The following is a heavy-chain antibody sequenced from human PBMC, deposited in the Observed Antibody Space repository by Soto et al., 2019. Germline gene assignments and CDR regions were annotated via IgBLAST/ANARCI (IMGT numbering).Heavy chain of an antibody. CDR2: IIPIFGTA. D-gene: IGHD3-22*01. CDR3: ARGRLGYYDSSGYYYGNDAFDI. J-gene: IGHJ3*02. CDR1: GGTFSSYA. Sequence: QVQLVQSGAEVKKPGSSVKVSCKASGGTFSSYAISWVRQAPGQGLEWMGGIIPIFGTANYAQKFQGRVTITADKSTSTAYMELRSLRSEDTAVYYCARGRLGYYDSSGYYYGNDAFDIWGQGTMVTVSS. V-gene: IGHV1-69*06.